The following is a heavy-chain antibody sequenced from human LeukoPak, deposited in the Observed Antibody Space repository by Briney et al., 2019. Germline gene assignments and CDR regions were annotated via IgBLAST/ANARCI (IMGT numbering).Heavy chain of an antibody. CDR1: GGTFSSYA. CDR3: ARARYYYDSSGYYKLDY. V-gene: IGHV1-69*04. Sequence: ASVKVSCKASGGTFSSYAISWVRQAPGQGLEWMGRIIPILGIANYAQKFQGRVTITADKSTSTAYMELSSLRSEDTAVYYCARARYYYDSSGYYKLDYWGQGTLVTVSS. CDR2: IIPILGIA. D-gene: IGHD3-22*01. J-gene: IGHJ4*02.